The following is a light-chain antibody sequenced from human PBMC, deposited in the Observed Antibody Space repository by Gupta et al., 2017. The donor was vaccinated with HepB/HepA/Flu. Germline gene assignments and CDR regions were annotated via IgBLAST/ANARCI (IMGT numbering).Light chain of an antibody. Sequence: QSALTQPAPVSGSPGQSITTSCTGTSSDVGGYNYVSWYQQHPGKAPKLMIYDVSNRPSRVSNRFSGSKSGNTASLTISGLQAEDEADYYCSSYTSSSTLVVFGGGTKLTVL. CDR2: DVS. CDR3: SSYTSSSTLVV. J-gene: IGLJ2*01. V-gene: IGLV2-14*01. CDR1: SSDVGGYNY.